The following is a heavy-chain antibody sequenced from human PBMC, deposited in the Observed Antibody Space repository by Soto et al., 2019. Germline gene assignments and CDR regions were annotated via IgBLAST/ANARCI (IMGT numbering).Heavy chain of an antibody. V-gene: IGHV4-59*01. Sequence: PSETLSLTCTVSGGSISSYCWSWIRQPPGKGLEWMGYIYYSGSTNYNPSLKSRVTISVDTSKNQFSLKLSSVTAADTAVYYCARATPYDFWSGYYGSSYYYGMDVWGQGTTVTVS. CDR3: ARATPYDFWSGYYGSSYYYGMDV. CDR2: IYYSGST. J-gene: IGHJ6*02. CDR1: GGSISSYC. D-gene: IGHD3-3*01.